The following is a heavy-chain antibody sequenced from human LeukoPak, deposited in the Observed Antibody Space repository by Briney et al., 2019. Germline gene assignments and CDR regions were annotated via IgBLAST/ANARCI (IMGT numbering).Heavy chain of an antibody. D-gene: IGHD2-15*01. CDR1: GFTFRSYW. CDR2: IYYSGST. V-gene: IGHV4-39*07. CDR3: ARVVVVAATTYYFDY. J-gene: IGHJ4*02. Sequence: GSLRLSCTASGFTFRSYWMSWIRQPPGKGLEWIGSIYYSGSTYYNPSLKSRVTISVDTSKNQFSLKLSSVTAADTAVYYCARVVVVAATTYYFDYWGQGTLVTVSS.